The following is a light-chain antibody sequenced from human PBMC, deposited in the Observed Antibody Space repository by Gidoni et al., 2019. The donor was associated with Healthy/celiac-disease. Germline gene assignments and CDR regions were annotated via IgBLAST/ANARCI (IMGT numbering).Light chain of an antibody. CDR1: QVISNY. CDR2: AAS. CDR3: QKYNSAPLT. J-gene: IGKJ4*01. V-gene: IGKV1-27*01. Sequence: IHITQSPSSLSASVGDRVTNTCRASQVISNYLAWYQQKPGKVPKLLIYAASTLQSGVPSRFSGSGSGTDFTLTISSLQPEDVATYYCQKYNSAPLTFGGGTKVEIK.